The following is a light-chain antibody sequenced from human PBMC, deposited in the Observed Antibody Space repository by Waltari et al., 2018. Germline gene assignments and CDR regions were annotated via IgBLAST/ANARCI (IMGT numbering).Light chain of an antibody. J-gene: IGKJ1*01. Sequence: IVLTQSPGTLSLSPGERATLSCRASQSFGGTLAWYQQKPGQAPRLLMYGASIRAPGTPDRFSGTGSGTDFSLTISRLEPEDFAVYYCQHYVRLPATFGQGTKVEIK. CDR2: GAS. V-gene: IGKV3-20*01. CDR1: QSFGGT. CDR3: QHYVRLPAT.